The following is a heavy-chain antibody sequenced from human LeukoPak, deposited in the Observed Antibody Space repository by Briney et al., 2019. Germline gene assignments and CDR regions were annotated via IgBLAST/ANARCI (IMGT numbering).Heavy chain of an antibody. V-gene: IGHV4-38-2*01. CDR3: ARLSQWGPYYFDY. CDR2: IYHSGST. CDR1: GYSISSGYY. D-gene: IGHD1-26*01. J-gene: IGHJ4*02. Sequence: SETLSLTCAVSGYSISSGYYWGWIRQPPGKGLEWIGSIYHSGSTYYNPSLKCRVAISVDTSKNQFSLKLSSVTAADTAVYYCARLSQWGPYYFDYWGQGTLVTVSS.